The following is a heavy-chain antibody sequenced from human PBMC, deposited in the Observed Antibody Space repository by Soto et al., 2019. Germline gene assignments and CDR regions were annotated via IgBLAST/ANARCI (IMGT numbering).Heavy chain of an antibody. CDR2: ISSSSSYI. CDR1: GFTFSSYS. Sequence: EVQLVESGGGLVKPGGSLRLSCAASGFTFSSYSMNWVRQAPGKGLEWVSSISSSSSYIYYADSVKGRFTISRDNAKNSLYLQMNSLRAEDTAVYYCARRGSPGIAAAGTKTNFDYWGQGTLVTVSS. CDR3: ARRGSPGIAAAGTKTNFDY. V-gene: IGHV3-21*01. D-gene: IGHD6-13*01. J-gene: IGHJ4*02.